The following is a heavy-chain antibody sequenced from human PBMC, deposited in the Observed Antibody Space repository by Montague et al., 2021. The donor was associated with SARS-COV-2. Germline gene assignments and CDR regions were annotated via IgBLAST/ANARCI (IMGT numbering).Heavy chain of an antibody. D-gene: IGHD2-2*01. CDR2: TYYRSKWYN. J-gene: IGHJ4*02. Sequence: CAISGDSVSSNIATWNWIRQSPSRGLEWLGRTYYRSKWYNDYAESVKSRITIDPDTYKHQFSLHLNFVTPEDTAVYYCARIPVGSKYYFDFWGQGTLVTVSS. CDR3: ARIPVGSKYYFDF. CDR1: GDSVSSNIAT. V-gene: IGHV6-1*01.